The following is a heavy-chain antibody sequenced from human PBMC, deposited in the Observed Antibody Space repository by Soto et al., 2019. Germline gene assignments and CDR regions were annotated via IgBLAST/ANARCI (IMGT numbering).Heavy chain of an antibody. J-gene: IGHJ4*02. Sequence: EVQLVETGGGLIQPWGSLRLSCAASGFTVSSNYMSWVRQAPGKGLEWVSVIYSGGSTYYADSVKGRFTISRDNSKNTLYLQMNSLRAEDTAVYYCARDIAARLGGFDYWGQGTLVTVSS. CDR2: IYSGGST. D-gene: IGHD6-6*01. CDR1: GFTVSSNY. CDR3: ARDIAARLGGFDY. V-gene: IGHV3-53*02.